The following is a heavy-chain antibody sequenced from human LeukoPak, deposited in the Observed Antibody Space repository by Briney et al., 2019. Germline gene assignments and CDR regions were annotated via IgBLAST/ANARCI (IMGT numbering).Heavy chain of an antibody. D-gene: IGHD4-17*01. CDR2: IIPIFGSA. J-gene: IGHJ3*02. V-gene: IGHV1-69*13. CDR1: GGTFSSYA. CDR3: ASLYGDDAFDI. Sequence: SVKVSCKASGGTFSSYAISWVRQAPGQGLEWMGGIIPIFGSANYAQKFQGRVTITADESTSTAYMELSSLRSEDTAVYYCASLYGDDAFDIWGQGTMVTVSS.